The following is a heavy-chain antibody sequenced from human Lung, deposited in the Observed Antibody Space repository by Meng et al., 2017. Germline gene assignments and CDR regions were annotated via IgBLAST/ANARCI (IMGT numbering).Heavy chain of an antibody. CDR3: AKKGWLYWGSGDDY. V-gene: IGHV3-23*04. Sequence: VRRVESGGGLGHPGGSLRLSCAASGFTFSRYAMSWVRQAPGKGLEWVSAISGSGSSPYYADSVKGRFTISRDNSKNTLYLQMNSLRAEDTAVYYCAKKGWLYWGSGDDYWGQGTLVTVSS. CDR2: ISGSGSSP. CDR1: GFTFSRYA. J-gene: IGHJ4*02. D-gene: IGHD7-27*01.